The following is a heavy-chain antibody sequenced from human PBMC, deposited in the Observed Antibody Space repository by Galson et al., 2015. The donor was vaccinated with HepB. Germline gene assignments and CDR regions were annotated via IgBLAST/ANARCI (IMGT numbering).Heavy chain of an antibody. CDR2: IPYDGSNK. CDR3: ARDINSSGRYFDY. V-gene: IGHV3-30*04. Sequence: SLRLSCAASGFTFSSYAMHWVRQAPGKGLEWVAVIPYDGSNKYYADSVKGRFTISRDNSKNTLYLQMNSLRAEDTAVYYCARDINSSGRYFDYWGQGTLVTVSS. CDR1: GFTFSSYA. D-gene: IGHD3-22*01. J-gene: IGHJ4*02.